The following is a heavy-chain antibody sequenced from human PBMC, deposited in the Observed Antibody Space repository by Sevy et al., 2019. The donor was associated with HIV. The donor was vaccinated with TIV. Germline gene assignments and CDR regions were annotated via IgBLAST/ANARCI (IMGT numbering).Heavy chain of an antibody. CDR1: GFTFSSYA. CDR2: ISYDGSNK. V-gene: IGHV3-30-3*01. J-gene: IGHJ3*02. Sequence: GGSLRLSCAASGFTFSSYAMHWVRQAPGKGLEWVAVISYDGSNKYYADSVKGRFTISRDNSKNTLYLKMNSLRAEDTAVYYCRGYSGYTAPKGQGTDAFDIWGQGTMVTVSS. CDR3: RGYSGYTAPKGQGTDAFDI. D-gene: IGHD5-12*01.